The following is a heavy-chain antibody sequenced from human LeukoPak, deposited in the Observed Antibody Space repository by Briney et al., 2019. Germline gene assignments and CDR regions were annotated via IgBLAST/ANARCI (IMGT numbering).Heavy chain of an antibody. Sequence: GGSLRLSCAASGFNVSYYSMNWVRQAPGKGLEWVSYISFSNSTLYYADSVRGRFTISRDNAHNSLFLQMRSLRAEDTAVYYCARSEGPDYWGQGTLVTVSS. J-gene: IGHJ4*02. V-gene: IGHV3-48*04. CDR2: ISFSNSTL. CDR1: GFNVSYYS. CDR3: ARSEGPDY.